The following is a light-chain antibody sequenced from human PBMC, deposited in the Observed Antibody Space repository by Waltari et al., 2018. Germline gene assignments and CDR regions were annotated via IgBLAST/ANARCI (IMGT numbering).Light chain of an antibody. J-gene: IGKJ2*01. CDR2: WAS. CDR3: LQYFDVPQT. V-gene: IGKV4-1*01. CDR1: QSVFLSSNNKNY. Sequence: VMTQSPDSLAVSLGERATLTCRSSQSVFLSSNNKNYVAWYQHKPGQPPKLLIYWASIREAGVPDRFTGSGSGTQFTLTISSLQAEDVAVYFCLQYFDVPQTFGQGTKLES.